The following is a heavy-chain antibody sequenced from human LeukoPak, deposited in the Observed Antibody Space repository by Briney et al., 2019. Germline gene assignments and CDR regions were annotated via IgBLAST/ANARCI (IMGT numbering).Heavy chain of an antibody. CDR2: ISGSGGSS. V-gene: IGHV3-23*01. CDR3: AKGPIAGTRWFDP. Sequence: GGSLRLSCAPFGFTFSSYVMSWVRQAPGEGLEWVSSISGSGGSSYYADPLKGRFTISRDNSKNTLYLQMNSLRAEDTAVYYCAKGPIAGTRWFDPWGQGTLVTVSS. CDR1: GFTFSSYV. D-gene: IGHD6-13*01. J-gene: IGHJ5*02.